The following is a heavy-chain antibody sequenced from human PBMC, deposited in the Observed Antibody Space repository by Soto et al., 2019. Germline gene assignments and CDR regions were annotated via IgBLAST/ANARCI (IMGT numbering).Heavy chain of an antibody. CDR2: TYYRSKWYN. J-gene: IGHJ4*02. CDR1: GDSVSSNSAA. V-gene: IGHV6-1*01. D-gene: IGHD3-22*01. CDR3: ARSEVWDYYDSSGFDY. Sequence: SQSLSVTCAISGDSVSSNSAAWNWIRQSPSRGLEWLGRTYYRSKWYNDYAVSLKSRITINPDTSKNHFSLQLNSVTPEDTAVYYCARSEVWDYYDSSGFDYWGQGTLVTVSS.